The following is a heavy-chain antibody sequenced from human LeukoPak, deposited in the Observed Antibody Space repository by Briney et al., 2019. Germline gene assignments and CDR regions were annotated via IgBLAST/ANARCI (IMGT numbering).Heavy chain of an antibody. CDR1: GFTFSSYA. D-gene: IGHD2-21*01. V-gene: IGHV3-23*01. CDR2: ISGSGGST. Sequence: RGSLRLSCAASGFTFSSYAMSWVRQAPGKGLEWVSAISGSGGSTYYADSVKGRFTISRDNSKNTLYLQMNSLRAEDTAVYYCAKISEFWETCGGDCYADYWGQGTLVTVSS. CDR3: AKISEFWETCGGDCYADY. J-gene: IGHJ4*02.